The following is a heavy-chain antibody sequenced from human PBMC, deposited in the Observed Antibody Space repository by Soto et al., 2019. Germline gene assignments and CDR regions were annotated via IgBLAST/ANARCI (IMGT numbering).Heavy chain of an antibody. CDR3: ARHVRGYSGYEEGY. D-gene: IGHD5-12*01. CDR1: GGSISSSSYY. Sequence: SETLSLTCTVSGGSISSSSYYWGWIRQPPGKGLEWIGSIYYSGSTYYNPSLKSRVTISVDTTKNQFSLKLGSVTAADTAVYYCARHVRGYSGYEEGYWGQGTLVTVSS. CDR2: IYYSGST. J-gene: IGHJ4*02. V-gene: IGHV4-39*01.